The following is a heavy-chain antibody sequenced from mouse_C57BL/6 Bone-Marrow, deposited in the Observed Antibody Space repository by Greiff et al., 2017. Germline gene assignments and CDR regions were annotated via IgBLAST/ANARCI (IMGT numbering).Heavy chain of an antibody. CDR2: ISSGGDYI. Sequence: EVRLVESGEGLVKPGGSLNLSCAASGFTFSSYPMSWVRQTPGKRLEWVAYISSGGDYIYYADTVKGRFTISRDNARNTLYLQMSSLKPEDTAMYYCTRDRLPYPAWFAYWGQGTLVTVSA. V-gene: IGHV5-9-1*02. J-gene: IGHJ3*01. D-gene: IGHD1-2*01. CDR1: GFTFSSYP. CDR3: TRDRLPYPAWFAY.